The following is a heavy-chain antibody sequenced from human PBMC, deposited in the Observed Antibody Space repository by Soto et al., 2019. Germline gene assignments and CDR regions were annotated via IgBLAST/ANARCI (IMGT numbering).Heavy chain of an antibody. CDR2: INPNSGGT. D-gene: IGHD6-13*01. CDR1: GYTFTGYY. CDR3: ARVRYSSSWYPVGYYYYGMDV. V-gene: IGHV1-2*02. J-gene: IGHJ6*02. Sequence: VSVKVSCKASGYTFTGYYMHWVRQAPGQGLEWMGWINPNSGGTNYAQKFQGRVTMTRDTSISTAYMELSRLRSDDTAVYYCARVRYSSSWYPVGYYYYGMDVWGQGTTVTVSS.